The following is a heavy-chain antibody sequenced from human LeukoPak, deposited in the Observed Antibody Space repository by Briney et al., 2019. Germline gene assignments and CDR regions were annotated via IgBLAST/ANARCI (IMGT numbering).Heavy chain of an antibody. CDR1: GYTFTSYD. CDR2: MNPNSGNT. CDR3: AREDSGSLPAFDY. V-gene: IGHV1-8*03. D-gene: IGHD1-26*01. Sequence: GASVKVSCKASGYTFTSYDINWVRQATGQGLEWMGWMNPNSGNTGYAQKFQGRVTITRNTSISTAYMELSSLRSEDTAVYYCAREDSGSLPAFDYWGQGTLVTVSS. J-gene: IGHJ4*02.